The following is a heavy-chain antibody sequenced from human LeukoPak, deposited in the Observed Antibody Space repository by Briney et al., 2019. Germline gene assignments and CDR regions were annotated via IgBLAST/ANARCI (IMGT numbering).Heavy chain of an antibody. V-gene: IGHV3-72*01. J-gene: IGHJ4*02. Sequence: GGSLRLSCAASGFTFSDHYMYWVRQALGKGLEWVGRCRNKANSYTTEYAASVEGRFTISRDDSKNSLYRQMNSLKAEDTAVYYCAGEAGSYGPVVYWGQGTLVTVSS. CDR1: GFTFSDHY. CDR2: CRNKANSYTT. D-gene: IGHD3-10*01. CDR3: AGEAGSYGPVVY.